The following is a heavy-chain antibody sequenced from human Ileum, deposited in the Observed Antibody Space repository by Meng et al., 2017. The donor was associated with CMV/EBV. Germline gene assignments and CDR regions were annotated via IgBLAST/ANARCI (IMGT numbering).Heavy chain of an antibody. D-gene: IGHD6-6*01. V-gene: IGHV3-11*04. Sequence: SGFTCSDYYMSWIRQAPGKGLEWVSYISSSGSTIYYADSVKGRFTISRDNAKNSLYLQMNSLRAEDTAVYYCARDLPRLAARPLLDYWGQGTLVTVSS. CDR3: ARDLPRLAARPLLDY. CDR1: GFTCSDYY. CDR2: ISSSGSTI. J-gene: IGHJ4*02.